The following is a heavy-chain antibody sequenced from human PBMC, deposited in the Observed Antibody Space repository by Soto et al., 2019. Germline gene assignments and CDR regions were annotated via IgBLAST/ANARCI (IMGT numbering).Heavy chain of an antibody. CDR2: TYYRSKWYN. CDR3: ARDRYSSSSPYYYYGMDV. J-gene: IGHJ6*02. CDR1: GDSVSSNSAA. D-gene: IGHD6-6*01. Sequence: QTLSLTCAISGDSVSSNSAAWNWIRQSPSRGLEWLGRTYYRSKWYNDYAVSVKSRITINPDTSKNQFSPQLNSVTPEDTAVYYCARDRYSSSSPYYYYGMDVWGQGTTVTVSS. V-gene: IGHV6-1*01.